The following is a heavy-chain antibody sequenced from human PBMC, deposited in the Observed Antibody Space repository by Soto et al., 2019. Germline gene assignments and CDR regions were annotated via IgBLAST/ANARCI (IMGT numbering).Heavy chain of an antibody. V-gene: IGHV4-31*03. J-gene: IGHJ4*02. CDR2: IYYHGRT. Sequence: QVQLQESGPGLVKPSQTLSLTCSVSGGSINSGGNYWSWIRQHPGKGLGWIGHIYYHGRTYYNPSRQSRVTIAVDTSKNQFSLKLSSVTAADTAVYYCARRFGTNIAARRFDYWGQGTLVTVSS. CDR3: ARRFGTNIAARRFDY. CDR1: GGSINSGGNY. D-gene: IGHD6-6*01.